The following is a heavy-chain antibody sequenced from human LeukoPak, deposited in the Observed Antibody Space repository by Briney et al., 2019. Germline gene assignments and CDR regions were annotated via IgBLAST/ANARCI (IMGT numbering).Heavy chain of an antibody. V-gene: IGHV3-9*01. D-gene: IGHD6-19*01. Sequence: PGGSLRLSCAASGFTFDDYAMHWVRQAPGKGLEWVSGISWNSGSIGYADSVKGRFTISGDNAKSSLYLQMNSLRAEDTALYYCAKGGYSSGWYGDYFDYWGQGTLVTVSS. CDR2: ISWNSGSI. J-gene: IGHJ4*02. CDR1: GFTFDDYA. CDR3: AKGGYSSGWYGDYFDY.